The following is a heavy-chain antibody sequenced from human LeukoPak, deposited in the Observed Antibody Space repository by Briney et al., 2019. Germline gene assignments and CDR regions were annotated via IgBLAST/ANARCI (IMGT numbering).Heavy chain of an antibody. CDR2: ISYDGSNK. D-gene: IGHD3-10*01. CDR3: AKVRFGVTARYHFDF. CDR1: GFTFSTYA. J-gene: IGHJ4*02. Sequence: PGRSLRLSCGASGFTFSTYAMNWVRQAPGKGLEWVATISYDGSNKYYADSVKGRFTISRDNSKNTLYLQMNSLRAEDTAVYYCAKVRFGVTARYHFDFWGQGTLVTVSS. V-gene: IGHV3-30*04.